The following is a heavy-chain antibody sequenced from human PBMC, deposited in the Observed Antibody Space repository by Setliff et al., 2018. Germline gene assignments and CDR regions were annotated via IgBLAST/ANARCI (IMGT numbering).Heavy chain of an antibody. Sequence: TFSSYWMSWVRQGPGKGLEWVASIKEDENMKYYVDSVKGRFTISRDNAKNSLYLQMNSLRAEDTAVYYCARVVDMGWFDPWGQGTLVTVSS. CDR2: IKEDENMK. CDR3: ARVVDMGWFDP. J-gene: IGHJ5*02. V-gene: IGHV3-7*03. CDR1: TFSSYW.